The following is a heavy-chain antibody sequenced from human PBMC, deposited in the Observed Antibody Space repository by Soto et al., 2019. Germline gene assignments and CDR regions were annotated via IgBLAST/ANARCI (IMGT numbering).Heavy chain of an antibody. Sequence: QVQLVQSGAEVKKPGSSVKVSCKASGGTFSSYAISWVRQAPGQGLEWMGGIIPIFGTANYAQKFQGRVTITADESTSTAYMELSSLRSEDTALYYCAKDRYSSGGDLSGYWGQGTLVTVSS. CDR2: IIPIFGTA. CDR3: AKDRYSSGGDLSGY. D-gene: IGHD6-19*01. V-gene: IGHV1-69*01. J-gene: IGHJ4*02. CDR1: GGTFSSYA.